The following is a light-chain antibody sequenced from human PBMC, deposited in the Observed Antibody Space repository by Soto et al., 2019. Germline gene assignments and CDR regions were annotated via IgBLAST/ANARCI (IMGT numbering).Light chain of an antibody. Sequence: EIVLTQSPGTLSLSPGERATLSCRASQSISSSYLAWYQQKPGQAPRLLIYGASSRTTGIPDRFSGRGSGTDFTLTISRVEPEDSAVYYCKQYGGSPLYTFGQGTKLEIK. CDR1: QSISSSY. J-gene: IGKJ2*01. CDR2: GAS. V-gene: IGKV3-20*01. CDR3: KQYGGSPLYT.